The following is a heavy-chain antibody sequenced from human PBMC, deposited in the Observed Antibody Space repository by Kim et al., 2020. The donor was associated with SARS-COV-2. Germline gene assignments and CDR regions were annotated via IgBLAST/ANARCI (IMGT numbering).Heavy chain of an antibody. CDR3: SRTKAGLFDY. D-gene: IGHD6-13*01. V-gene: IGHV6-1*01. J-gene: IGHJ4*02. CDR2: YN. Sequence: YNVYAESVKSRITINPDTSKNPIALQLNSVTPEDTAVYYCSRTKAGLFDYWGQGTLVTVSS.